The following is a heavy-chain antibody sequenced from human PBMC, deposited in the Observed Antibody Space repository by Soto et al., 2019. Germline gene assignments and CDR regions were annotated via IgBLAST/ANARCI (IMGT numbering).Heavy chain of an antibody. CDR3: ARTRMIESWIDS. D-gene: IGHD3-16*01. CDR1: GSSISSYY. J-gene: IGHJ5*01. CDR2: VYYTGST. Sequence: SETLSLTCNVCGSSISSYYWSWIRQPPGKGLEWIGYVYYTGSTLYNPSLKSRVTISVDMFKKEFSLRLSSVIAADTAVYYCARTRMIESWIDSWGQGTPVTVSS. V-gene: IGHV4-59*01.